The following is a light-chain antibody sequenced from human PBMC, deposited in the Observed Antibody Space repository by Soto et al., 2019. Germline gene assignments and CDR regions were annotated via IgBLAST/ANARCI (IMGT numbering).Light chain of an antibody. J-gene: IGKJ3*01. CDR3: QQYGISPPFT. V-gene: IGKV3-20*01. Sequence: DIVLTQSPGTLSLSPGDRATLSCRASQSVTGSFLAWYQQKPGQAPRLLIYDASTRATGIPDRFSGSGSGTDFTLTISGLEPEDFEVYSCQQYGISPPFTFGPGTKVDIK. CDR2: DAS. CDR1: QSVTGSF.